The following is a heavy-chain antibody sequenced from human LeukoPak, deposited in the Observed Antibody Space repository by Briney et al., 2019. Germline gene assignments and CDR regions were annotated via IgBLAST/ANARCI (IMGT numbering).Heavy chain of an antibody. D-gene: IGHD3-16*02. J-gene: IGHJ4*02. CDR3: ARAGELSGLFDY. V-gene: IGHV3-53*01. Sequence: GGSLRLSCAASGFTVSSNYMSWVRQAPGKGLEWVSVIYSGGSTYYADSMKGRFTISRDNSKNTLYLQMNSLRAEDTAVYYCARAGELSGLFDYWGQGTLVTVSS. CDR2: IYSGGST. CDR1: GFTVSSNY.